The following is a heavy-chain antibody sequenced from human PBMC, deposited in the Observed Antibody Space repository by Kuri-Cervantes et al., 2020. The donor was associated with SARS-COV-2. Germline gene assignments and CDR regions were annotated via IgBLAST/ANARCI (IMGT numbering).Heavy chain of an antibody. Sequence: GGSLRLSCAASGFTFDDYTMHWVRQAPGKGLEWVSLISWDGGSTYYADSVKGRFTISRDNSKNSLYLQMNSLRTEDTALYYCAKAPYDFWSGYHPLTAWGQGTLVTVSS. J-gene: IGHJ5*02. D-gene: IGHD3-3*01. V-gene: IGHV3-43*01. CDR3: AKAPYDFWSGYHPLTA. CDR1: GFTFDDYT. CDR2: ISWDGGST.